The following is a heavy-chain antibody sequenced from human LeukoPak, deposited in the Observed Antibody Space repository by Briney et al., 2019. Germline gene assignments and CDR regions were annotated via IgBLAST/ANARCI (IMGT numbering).Heavy chain of an antibody. CDR1: GLTFNNYA. CDR2: ISGSGGST. J-gene: IGHJ6*02. D-gene: IGHD2-2*01. Sequence: GGSLRLSCAASGLTFNNYAMSWVRQAPGKGLEWVSSISGSGGSTYYADSVKGRFTISRDNSKNTLYLQMNGLRAEDTAVYYCARLRVVPAAIYYYYGMDVWGQGTTVTVSS. V-gene: IGHV3-23*01. CDR3: ARLRVVPAAIYYYYGMDV.